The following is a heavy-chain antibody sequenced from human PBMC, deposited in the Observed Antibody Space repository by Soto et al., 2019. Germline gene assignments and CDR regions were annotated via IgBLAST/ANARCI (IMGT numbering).Heavy chain of an antibody. CDR1: GFTFSSYT. Sequence: AGLSLRLSCAASGFTFSSYTLNWVLQAPGKGLECVSSISSRSSDIYYADSVKGRFTISRDNAKNSLYLQMNSLRFEDTAVYYCERQMVNMLRGAEDVWGQGTTVTVSS. D-gene: IGHD3-10*01. V-gene: IGHV3-21*01. CDR2: ISSRSSDI. CDR3: ERQMVNMLRGAEDV. J-gene: IGHJ6*02.